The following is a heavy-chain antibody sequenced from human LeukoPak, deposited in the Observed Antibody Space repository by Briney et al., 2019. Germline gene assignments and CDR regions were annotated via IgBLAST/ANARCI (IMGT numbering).Heavy chain of an antibody. D-gene: IGHD3-10*01. CDR3: ARSIDRATNDHLGTKMVREVSSAFDI. V-gene: IGHV4-59*01. CDR2: IYYSGST. CDR1: GGSISSYY. Sequence: SETLSLTCTVSGGSISSYYWSWIRQPPGKGLEWIGYIYYSGSTNYNPSLKSRVTISVDTSKNQFSLKLSSVTAEDTAVYYCARSIDRATNDHLGTKMVREVSSAFDIWGQGTMVTVSS. J-gene: IGHJ3*02.